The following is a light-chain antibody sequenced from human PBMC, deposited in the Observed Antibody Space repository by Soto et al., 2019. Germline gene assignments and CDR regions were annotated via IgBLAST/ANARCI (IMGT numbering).Light chain of an antibody. J-gene: IGKJ1*01. V-gene: IGKV3-15*01. CDR1: QTINNN. CDR3: QQYNNWPQP. Sequence: IPHSRSTLSVSPVSRRTLSCMASQTINNNVAWYQLKDGQVPRLLIYGASTRATDIPARFSGSGSGTEFTLTISSLQSEDFAEYHCQQYNNWPQPFGQGTKVDIK. CDR2: GAS.